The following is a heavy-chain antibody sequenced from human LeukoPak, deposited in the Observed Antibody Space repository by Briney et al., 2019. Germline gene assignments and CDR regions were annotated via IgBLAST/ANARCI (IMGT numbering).Heavy chain of an antibody. CDR1: GGSISSGGYY. CDR3: AVVVAATMPLYGMDV. J-gene: IGHJ6*02. Sequence: PSETLSLTCTVSGGSISSGGYYWSWIRQHPGKGLEWIGYIYYSGSTYYNPSLKSQVTISVDTSKNQFSLKLSSVTAADTAVYYCAVVVAATMPLYGMDVWGQGTTVTVSS. D-gene: IGHD2-15*01. V-gene: IGHV4-31*01. CDR2: IYYSGST.